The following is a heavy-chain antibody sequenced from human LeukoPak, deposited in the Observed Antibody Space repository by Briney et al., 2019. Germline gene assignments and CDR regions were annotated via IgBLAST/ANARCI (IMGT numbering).Heavy chain of an antibody. CDR2: IWYDGSNK. V-gene: IGHV3-33*01. J-gene: IGHJ4*02. CDR1: GFTFSNYG. D-gene: IGHD2-2*01. Sequence: GGSLRLSCAASGFTFSNYGMHWVRQAPGKGLEWVAVIWYDGSNKYYADSVKGRFTISRDNSKNTLYLQMNSLRGEDTAVYYCARLADCSSSSCRSFDYWGQGTLVTVSS. CDR3: ARLADCSSSSCRSFDY.